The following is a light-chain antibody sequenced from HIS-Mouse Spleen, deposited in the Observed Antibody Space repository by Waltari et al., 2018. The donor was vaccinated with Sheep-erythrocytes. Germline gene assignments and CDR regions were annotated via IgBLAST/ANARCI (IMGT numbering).Light chain of an antibody. V-gene: IGLV2-23*01. CDR2: EGS. Sequence: LTQPPSVSVSPGQTASITCSGDKLGDKYACWYQQHPGKAPKLMIYEGSKRPSGVSNRFSGSKSGNTASLTISGLQAEDEADYYCCSYAGSSTLVFGGGTKLTVL. CDR1: KLGDKY. CDR3: CSYAGSSTLV. J-gene: IGLJ2*01.